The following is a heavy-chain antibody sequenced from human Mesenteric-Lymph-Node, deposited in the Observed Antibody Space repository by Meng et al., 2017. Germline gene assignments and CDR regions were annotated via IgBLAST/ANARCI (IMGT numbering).Heavy chain of an antibody. D-gene: IGHD3-10*01. V-gene: IGHV4-59*01. Sequence: SETLSLTCTVSGGSIGSYYWSWIRQPPGKGLEWIGNIYYSGNTNYNPSLKSRVTISADTSKNQFSLKLSSVTAADTAVYYCARDRDLRVDSYYYYGMDVWGQGTTVTVSS. CDR2: IYYSGNT. CDR3: ARDRDLRVDSYYYYGMDV. CDR1: GGSIGSYY. J-gene: IGHJ6*02.